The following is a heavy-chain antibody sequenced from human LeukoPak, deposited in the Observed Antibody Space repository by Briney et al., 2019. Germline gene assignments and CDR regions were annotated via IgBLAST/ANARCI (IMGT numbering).Heavy chain of an antibody. J-gene: IGHJ4*02. Sequence: EGSLRLSCAASGFTFSSYAMHWVRQAPGKGLEWVAVISYDGSNKYYADSVKGRFTISRDNSKNTLYLQMNSLRAEDTAVYYCASGDDFWSDRESGNDYWGQGTLVTVSS. CDR1: GFTFSSYA. CDR2: ISYDGSNK. D-gene: IGHD3-3*01. CDR3: ASGDDFWSDRESGNDY. V-gene: IGHV3-30*04.